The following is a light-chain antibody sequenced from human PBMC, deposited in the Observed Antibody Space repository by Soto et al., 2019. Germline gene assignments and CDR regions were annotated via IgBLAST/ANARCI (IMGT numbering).Light chain of an antibody. CDR1: GTDVGQYNY. V-gene: IGLV2-8*01. Sequence: QSALTQPPSASGSPGQSVTISCTGAGTDVGQYNYVSWYQQHPGKAPTLLIYEATKRPSGISDRFSGSKSGFTASLTISGLRAEDEADYYCCSLEGSNALVVFGGGTKLTVL. CDR2: EAT. CDR3: CSLEGSNALVV. J-gene: IGLJ2*01.